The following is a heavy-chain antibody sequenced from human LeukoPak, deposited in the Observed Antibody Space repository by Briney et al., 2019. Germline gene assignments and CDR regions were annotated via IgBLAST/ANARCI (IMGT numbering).Heavy chain of an antibody. CDR3: ARDWAYSFDY. D-gene: IGHD3-16*01. J-gene: IGHJ4*02. CDR1: GFTFSSYS. Sequence: GGSLRLSCAASGFTFSSYSMNWVRQAPEKGLEWISYISTGSSTIYYADSVKGRFIISRDNAKDSLYLQMNSLRDEDTALYYCARDWAYSFDYWGQGTLVTVSS. CDR2: ISTGSSTI. V-gene: IGHV3-48*02.